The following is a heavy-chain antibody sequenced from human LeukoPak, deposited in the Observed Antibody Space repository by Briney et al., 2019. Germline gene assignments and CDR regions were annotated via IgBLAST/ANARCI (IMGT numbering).Heavy chain of an antibody. J-gene: IGHJ4*02. CDR2: ISYDGSNK. Sequence: GGSLRLSCAASGFTFSNYDMHWVRQAPGKGLEWVAVISYDGSNKYYADSVKGRFTISRDNSKNTVYLQMNSLRAEDTAVYYCAKDREGTTCDNWGQGTLVTVSS. D-gene: IGHD1-7*01. CDR1: GFTFSNYD. V-gene: IGHV3-30*18. CDR3: AKDREGTTCDN.